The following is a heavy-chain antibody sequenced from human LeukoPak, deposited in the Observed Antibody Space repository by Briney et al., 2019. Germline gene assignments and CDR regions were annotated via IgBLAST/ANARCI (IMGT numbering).Heavy chain of an antibody. CDR1: GGSISSSNW. D-gene: IGHD6-13*01. V-gene: IGHV4-4*02. Sequence: SETLSLTCAVSGGSISSSNWWSWVRQPPGKGLEWIGEIYHSGSTNYNPSLKSRVTISVDKSKNQFSLKLSSVTAAVTAVYYCARDADMSSWRGEYFQHWGQGTLVTVSS. CDR2: IYHSGST. CDR3: ARDADMSSWRGEYFQH. J-gene: IGHJ1*01.